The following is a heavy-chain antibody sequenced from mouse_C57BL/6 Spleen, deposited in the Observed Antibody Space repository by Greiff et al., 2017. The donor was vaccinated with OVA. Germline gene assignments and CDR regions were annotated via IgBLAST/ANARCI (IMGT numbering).Heavy chain of an antibody. CDR1: GYAFSSSW. CDR3: ARRDYYWYFDV. CDR2: IYPGDGDT. Sequence: VQLQESGPELVKPGASVKISCKASGYAFSSSWMNWVKQRPGKGLEWIGRIYPGDGDTNYNGKFKGKATLTADKSSSTAYMQLSSLTSEDSAVYLCARRDYYWYFDVWGTGTTVTVSS. J-gene: IGHJ1*03. V-gene: IGHV1-82*01. D-gene: IGHD2-4*01.